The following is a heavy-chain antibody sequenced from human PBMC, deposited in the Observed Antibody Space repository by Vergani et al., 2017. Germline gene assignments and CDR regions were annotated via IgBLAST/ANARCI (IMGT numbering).Heavy chain of an antibody. V-gene: IGHV4-4*07. CDR2: VYASGSI. CDR1: DGSISGYY. J-gene: IGHJ6*03. CDR3: ARGVLELRSSGLGLINHYYYIDV. Sequence: QVQLQESGPGLVKPSETLSLTCSVSDGSISGYYWNWIRQPAGKGLEWIGRVYASGSINYNPSLKSRVTMSVDTSKNQISLKLSSVTAADTAVYYCARGVLELRSSGLGLINHYYYIDVWGKGTTVTVSS. D-gene: IGHD1-7*01.